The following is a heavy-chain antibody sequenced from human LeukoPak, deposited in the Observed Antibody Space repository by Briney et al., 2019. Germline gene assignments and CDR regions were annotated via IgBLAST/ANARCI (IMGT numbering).Heavy chain of an antibody. CDR1: RFTFCINY. D-gene: IGHD5-24*01. J-gene: IGHJ6*03. CDR2: IYSGSST. V-gene: IGHV3-53*01. Sequence: GGSLRLSCAASRFTFCINYVCGGRDAPGRGLEWVSVIYSGSSTYYADSVKGRFTISRDNSKNTLYLQMNSLRAEDTAVYYCARRTEIHYMDVWGKGTTVTVSS. CDR3: ARRTEIHYMDV.